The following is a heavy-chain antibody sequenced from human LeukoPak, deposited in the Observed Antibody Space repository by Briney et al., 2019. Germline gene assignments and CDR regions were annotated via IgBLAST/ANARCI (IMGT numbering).Heavy chain of an antibody. D-gene: IGHD4-11*01. CDR3: ARMMTTVTTVDYYYYYGMDV. J-gene: IGHJ6*02. CDR1: GYTFSDHY. V-gene: IGHV3-53*01. Sequence: GGSLRLSCAVSGYTFSDHYIDWVRQAPGKGLEWVSVIYSGGSTYYADSVKGRFTISRDNSKNTLYLQMNSLRAEDTAVYYCARMMTTVTTVDYYYYYGMDVWGQGTTVTVSS. CDR2: IYSGGST.